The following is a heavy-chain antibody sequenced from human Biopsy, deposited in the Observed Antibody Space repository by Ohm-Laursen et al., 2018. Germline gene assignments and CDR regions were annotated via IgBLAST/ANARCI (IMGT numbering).Heavy chain of an antibody. CDR1: GSSISSRNHY. V-gene: IGHV4-39*07. CDR3: ARTPRDSFWSGSYKRGLWFDP. D-gene: IGHD3-3*01. J-gene: IGHJ5*02. CDR2: VYYSGST. Sequence: SETLSLTYRVSGSSISSRNHYWGWLRQPPGKGLEWIGHVYYSGSTFYNSSLESRVTVSVDTSKNQFSLQVNSVTAADTAVYYCARTPRDSFWSGSYKRGLWFDPWGQGTLVIVSS.